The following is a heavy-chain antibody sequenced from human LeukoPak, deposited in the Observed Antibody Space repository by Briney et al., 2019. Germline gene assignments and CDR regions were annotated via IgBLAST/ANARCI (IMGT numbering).Heavy chain of an antibody. CDR1: GGSISSGGYY. D-gene: IGHD2-2*01. J-gene: IGHJ6*02. Sequence: PSQTLSLTCTVSGGSISSGGYYWSWIRQHPGKGLEWIGYIYYSGSTYYNPSLKSRVTISVDTSKNQFSLKLSSVTAADTAVYYCARDPTTYCSSTSCYEGPAMYGMDVWGQGTMVTVSS. CDR2: IYYSGST. CDR3: ARDPTTYCSSTSCYEGPAMYGMDV. V-gene: IGHV4-31*03.